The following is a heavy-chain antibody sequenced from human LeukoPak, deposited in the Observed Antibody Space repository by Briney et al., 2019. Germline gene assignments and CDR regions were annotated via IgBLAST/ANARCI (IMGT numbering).Heavy chain of an antibody. D-gene: IGHD3-16*02. CDR1: GYTFTDFY. CDR3: AREDVWGSYRWVDY. Sequence: ASVKVSCKASGYTFTDFYMHWVRQAPGQGLEWMGWINPNTGGTNYAQKFQGRVTMTRDTSISTAYMELSSLRSDDTAVYYCAREDVWGSYRWVDYWGQGTLVTVSS. J-gene: IGHJ4*02. CDR2: INPNTGGT. V-gene: IGHV1-2*02.